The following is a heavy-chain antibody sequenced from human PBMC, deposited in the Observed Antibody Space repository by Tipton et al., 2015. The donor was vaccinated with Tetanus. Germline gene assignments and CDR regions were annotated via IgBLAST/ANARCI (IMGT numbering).Heavy chain of an antibody. J-gene: IGHJ4*02. D-gene: IGHD3-9*01. CDR2: IFYAGST. Sequence: TLSLTCTVSGVSISSYYWSWIRQSPGKGLEWIGYIFYAGSTNSNPSLKSRVTISVDKAKNQFSLKLTSVTAADTAVYYCARATEHDIMTGYDNGGPGTQVTVSS. V-gene: IGHV4-59*01. CDR1: GVSISSYY. CDR3: ARATEHDIMTGYDN.